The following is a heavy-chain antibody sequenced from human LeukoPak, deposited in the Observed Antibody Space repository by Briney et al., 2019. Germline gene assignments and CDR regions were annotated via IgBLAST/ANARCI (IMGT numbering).Heavy chain of an antibody. D-gene: IGHD6-6*01. CDR3: ARDQGSIAAHQPFDY. Sequence: SETLSLTCTVSGGSISSSSYYWGWIRQPPGKGLEWIGSIYYSGSTYYNPSLKSRVTISVDTSKNQFSLKLSSATAADTAVYYCARDQGSIAAHQPFDYWGQGTLVTVSS. CDR2: IYYSGST. V-gene: IGHV4-39*07. CDR1: GGSISSSSYY. J-gene: IGHJ4*02.